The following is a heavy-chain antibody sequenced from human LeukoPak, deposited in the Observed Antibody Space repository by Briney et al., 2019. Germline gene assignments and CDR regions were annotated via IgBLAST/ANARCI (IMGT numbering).Heavy chain of an antibody. CDR3: ARRAPGYSYGLAFRFDP. D-gene: IGHD5-18*01. CDR2: IYPGDSDT. Sequence: GESLKISCKGSGYSFTSYWIGWVRQMPGKGLEWMGIIYPGDSDTRYSPSFQGQVTISADKSISTAYLQWSSLKASDTAMYYCARRAPGYSYGLAFRFDPWGQRTLVTVSS. J-gene: IGHJ5*02. V-gene: IGHV5-51*01. CDR1: GYSFTSYW.